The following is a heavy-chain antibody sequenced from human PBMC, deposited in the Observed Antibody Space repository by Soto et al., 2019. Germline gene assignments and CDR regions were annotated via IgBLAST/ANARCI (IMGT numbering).Heavy chain of an antibody. V-gene: IGHV4-39*01. D-gene: IGHD4-17*01. CDR1: GGSISSSSYY. CDR2: IYYSGST. Sequence: SETLSLTCTVSGGSISSSSYYWGWIRQPPGKGLEWIGSIYYSGSTYYNPSLKSRVTISVDTSKNQFSLKLSSVTAADTAVYYCARQGRRTVTLDYWGQGTLVTVSS. J-gene: IGHJ4*02. CDR3: ARQGRRTVTLDY.